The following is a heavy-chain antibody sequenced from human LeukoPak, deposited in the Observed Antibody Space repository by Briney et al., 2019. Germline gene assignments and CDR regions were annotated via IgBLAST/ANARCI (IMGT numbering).Heavy chain of an antibody. CDR3: ARDSEFYGSGSYPDYYYYYMDV. CDR1: GYTFSGNY. CDR2: INPNSGGT. V-gene: IGHV1-2*02. D-gene: IGHD3-10*01. Sequence: ASVKVSCKASGYTFSGNYMHWVRQAPGQGLEWMGWINPNSGGTNYAQKFQGRVTMTRDTSISTAYMELSRLRSDDTAVYYCARDSEFYGSGSYPDYYYYYMDVWGKGTTVTISS. J-gene: IGHJ6*03.